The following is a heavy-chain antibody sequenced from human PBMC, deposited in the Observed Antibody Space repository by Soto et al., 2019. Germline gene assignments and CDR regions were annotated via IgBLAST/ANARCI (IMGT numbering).Heavy chain of an antibody. J-gene: IGHJ4*02. CDR1: AFTFTSYA. CDR3: ARTFYSESGGYYY. D-gene: IGHD3-22*01. Sequence: GGSLTLSCAASAFTFTSYAMTWVRQATGKGLEWVSSISGSAGSPLYEDSVKGWFTISRDTSKHRLYLQMNSLRADDSAAYYCARTFYSESGGYYYWGQGTLVTVSS. V-gene: IGHV3-23*01. CDR2: ISGSAGSP.